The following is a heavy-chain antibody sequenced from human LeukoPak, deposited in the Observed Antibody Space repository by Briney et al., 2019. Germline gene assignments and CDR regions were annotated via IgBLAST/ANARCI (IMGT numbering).Heavy chain of an antibody. CDR2: ISYDGSNK. V-gene: IGHV3-30*18. Sequence: GGSLRLSCAASGFTFSSYGMHWVRQAPGKGLEWVAVISYDGSNKYYADSVKGRFTISRDNSKNALYLQMNSLRAEDTAVYYCAKGTDSGSDYWGQGTLVTVSS. CDR3: AKGTDSGSDY. J-gene: IGHJ4*02. D-gene: IGHD1-26*01. CDR1: GFTFSSYG.